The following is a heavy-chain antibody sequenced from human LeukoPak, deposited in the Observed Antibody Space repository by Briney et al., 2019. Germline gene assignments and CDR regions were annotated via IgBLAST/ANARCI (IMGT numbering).Heavy chain of an antibody. CDR3: ARETMGCGGDCYDY. CDR2: IDNTGTVI. J-gene: IGHJ4*02. V-gene: IGHV3-48*03. D-gene: IGHD2-21*01. Sequence: SLRLSCAASGFTFRSYEMNWVRQAPGKGLEWISYIDNTGTVIYTADSVKGRFTTSRDNAANSLYLQMDSLTAEDTAVYNCARETMGCGGDCYDYWGQGTLVAVSS. CDR1: GFTFRSYE.